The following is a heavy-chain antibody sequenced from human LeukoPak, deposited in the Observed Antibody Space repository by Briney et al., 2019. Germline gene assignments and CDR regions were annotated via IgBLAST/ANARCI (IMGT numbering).Heavy chain of an antibody. CDR1: GGSISSRSYY. J-gene: IGHJ5*02. CDR3: ARAPLYSSSWYVAKVGWFDP. CDR2: ISDSGNS. V-gene: IGHV4-39*01. D-gene: IGHD6-13*01. Sequence: PSETLSLTCTVSGGSISSRSYYWGWIRQPPGKGLVWIGKISDSGNSYYSPSLRSRVTISIDTSKNQFSLKLSSVTAADTAVYYCARAPLYSSSWYVAKVGWFDPWGQGTLVTVSS.